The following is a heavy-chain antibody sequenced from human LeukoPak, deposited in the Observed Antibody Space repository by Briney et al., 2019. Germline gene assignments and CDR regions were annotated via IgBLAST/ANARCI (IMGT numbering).Heavy chain of an antibody. V-gene: IGHV3-23*01. Sequence: GGSLRLSCAASGFTFSHYAMSWVRQAPGKGLEWVSTISGSGGTTSYADSVKGRFTISRDNSKNTLYLQVNSLRADDTAVYYCAKAVVSGSGSFDYWGQGTLVTVSS. CDR1: GFTFSHYA. D-gene: IGHD3-10*01. CDR2: ISGSGGTT. CDR3: AKAVVSGSGSFDY. J-gene: IGHJ4*02.